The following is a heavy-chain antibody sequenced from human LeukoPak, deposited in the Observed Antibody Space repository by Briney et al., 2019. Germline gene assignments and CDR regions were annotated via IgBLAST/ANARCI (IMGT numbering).Heavy chain of an antibody. CDR2: INPSGAST. D-gene: IGHD1-7*01. CDR1: GYTFTSYY. CDR3: ARRGTTELAFDI. J-gene: IGHJ3*02. Sequence: ASVKVSCKASGYTFTSYYMHWVRQAPGQGLEWMGIINPSGASTNYAQKFQGRVTMTRDMSTSTVYMELSSLRSEDTAVYYCARRGTTELAFDIWGQGTMVTVSS. V-gene: IGHV1-46*01.